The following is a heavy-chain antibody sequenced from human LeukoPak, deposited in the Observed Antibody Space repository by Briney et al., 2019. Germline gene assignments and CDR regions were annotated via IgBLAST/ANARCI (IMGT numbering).Heavy chain of an antibody. CDR3: ARPHAGFYDSSGPLDY. D-gene: IGHD3-22*01. Sequence: GESLKISCKGSGYSFTSYWIGWVRHMPGKGLEWMGIIYPGDSDTRYSPSFQGQVTISADKSISTAYLQWSSLKASDTAMYYCARPHAGFYDSSGPLDYWGQGTLVTVSS. CDR2: IYPGDSDT. J-gene: IGHJ4*02. CDR1: GYSFTSYW. V-gene: IGHV5-51*01.